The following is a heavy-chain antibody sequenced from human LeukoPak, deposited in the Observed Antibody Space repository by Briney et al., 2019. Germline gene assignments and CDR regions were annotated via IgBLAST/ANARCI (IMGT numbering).Heavy chain of an antibody. D-gene: IGHD3-3*01. CDR3: ARGRLRGLRFLEWLLPDAFDI. J-gene: IGHJ3*02. Sequence: SETLSLTCAVYGGSFSGYYWSWIRQPPGKGLEWIGEINHSGSTNYNPSLKNRVTISVDTSKNQFSLKLSSVTAADTAVYYCARGRLRGLRFLEWLLPDAFDIWGQGTMVTVSS. CDR2: INHSGST. V-gene: IGHV4-34*01. CDR1: GGSFSGYY.